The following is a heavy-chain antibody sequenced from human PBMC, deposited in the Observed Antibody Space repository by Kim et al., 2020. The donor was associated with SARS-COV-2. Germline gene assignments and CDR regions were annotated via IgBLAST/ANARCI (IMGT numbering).Heavy chain of an antibody. CDR3: ARHSWIQLCPDY. Sequence: TYSPSYQGHVTISAEKSISTAYLQWSSLKASDTAMYYCARHSWIQLCPDYWGQGTLVTVSS. J-gene: IGHJ4*02. D-gene: IGHD5-18*01. V-gene: IGHV5-10-1*01.